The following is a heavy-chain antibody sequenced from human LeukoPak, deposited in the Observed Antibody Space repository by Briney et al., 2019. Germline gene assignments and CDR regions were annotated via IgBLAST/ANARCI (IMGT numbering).Heavy chain of an antibody. CDR1: GFTFSSYW. D-gene: IGHD2-2*01. J-gene: IGHJ5*02. CDR2: IKQDGSEK. V-gene: IGHV3-7*01. Sequence: PGGSLRLSCAASGFTFSSYWMGWVRQAPGKGLEWVANIKQDGSEKYYVDSVKGRFTISRDNAKNSLYLQMNSLRAEDTAVYYCATVCSSTSCYFKSRNWFDPWGQGTLVTVSS. CDR3: ATVCSSTSCYFKSRNWFDP.